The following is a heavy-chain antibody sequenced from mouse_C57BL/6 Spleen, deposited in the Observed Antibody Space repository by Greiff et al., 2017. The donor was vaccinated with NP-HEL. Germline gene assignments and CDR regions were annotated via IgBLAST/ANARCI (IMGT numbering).Heavy chain of an antibody. CDR1: GYTFTSYW. CDR2: IYPGSGST. D-gene: IGHD1-1*01. J-gene: IGHJ3*01. CDR3: AREGPYYYGSRRGFAY. V-gene: IGHV1-55*01. Sequence: QVQLKESGAELVKPGASVKMSCKASGYTFTSYWITWVKQRPGQGLEWIGDIYPGSGSTNYNEKFKSKATLTVDTSSSTAYMQLSSLTSEDSAVYYCAREGPYYYGSRRGFAYWGQGTLVTVSA.